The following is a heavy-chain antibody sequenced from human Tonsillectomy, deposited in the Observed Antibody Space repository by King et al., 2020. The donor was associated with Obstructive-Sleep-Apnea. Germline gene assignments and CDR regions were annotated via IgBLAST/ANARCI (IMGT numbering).Heavy chain of an antibody. V-gene: IGHV1-2*02. D-gene: IGHD3-10*01. CDR2: ISPNSGAT. J-gene: IGHJ4*02. CDR3: ARDMSAYDSTSPAY. CDR1: GYTFTGFY. Sequence: QLVQSGAEVKKPGASVKVSCKASGYTFTGFYIHWVRRAPGQGLGWMGWISPNSGATTYAQKFQDRVTMTRDTSISTAYMDLSRLRSDDTAIYYCARDMSAYDSTSPAYWGQGTLVTVSS.